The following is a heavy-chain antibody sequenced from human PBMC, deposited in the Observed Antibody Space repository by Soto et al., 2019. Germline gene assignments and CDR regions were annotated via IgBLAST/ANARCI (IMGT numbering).Heavy chain of an antibody. Sequence: GESLKISCKGSGYSFSDYWIGWVRQMPGKGLEWMGFIFPGDSDIKYSPSFQGQVTISADKSISTAHLQWSSLKASDTGTYYCGRFGIGGCRGGRCFTSYHYYGMDVWGQGTTVTVSS. J-gene: IGHJ6*02. CDR1: GYSFSDYW. CDR3: GRFGIGGCRGGRCFTSYHYYGMDV. CDR2: IFPGDSDI. V-gene: IGHV5-51*01. D-gene: IGHD2-15*01.